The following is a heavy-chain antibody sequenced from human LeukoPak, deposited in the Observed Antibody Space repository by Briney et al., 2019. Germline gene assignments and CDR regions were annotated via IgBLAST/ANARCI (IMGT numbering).Heavy chain of an antibody. Sequence: GGSLRLSCAASGFTVSINYMTWVRQAPGKGLEWVSVIYSGGNTYYVDSVKGRFTISRDTSKNTVFLQMNNLRAEDTAVYYCARVGHDYGDYPLDYWGHGTLVTVSS. CDR2: IYSGGNT. D-gene: IGHD4-17*01. CDR1: GFTVSINY. V-gene: IGHV3-53*01. J-gene: IGHJ4*01. CDR3: ARVGHDYGDYPLDY.